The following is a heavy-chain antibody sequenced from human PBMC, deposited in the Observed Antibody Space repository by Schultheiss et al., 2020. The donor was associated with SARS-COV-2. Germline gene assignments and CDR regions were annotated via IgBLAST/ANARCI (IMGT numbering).Heavy chain of an antibody. CDR3: ARHADGHNHFDY. D-gene: IGHD5-24*01. V-gene: IGHV4-34*01. J-gene: IGHJ4*02. CDR2: INHSGST. Sequence: SQTLSLTCAVYGGSFSGYYWSWIRQPPGKGLEWIGEINHSGSTNYNPSLKSRVTISVDTSKNQLSLKLSSVTAADTAVYYCARHADGHNHFDYWGQGALVTVSS. CDR1: GGSFSGYY.